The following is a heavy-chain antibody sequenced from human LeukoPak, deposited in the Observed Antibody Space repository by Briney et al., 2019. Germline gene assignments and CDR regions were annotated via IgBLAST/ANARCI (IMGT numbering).Heavy chain of an antibody. V-gene: IGHV3-48*03. Sequence: SLRLSCGATGVTLSSFDMDWVRITKKKGLEWVSYISSSGSTIYYADSVKGRFTISRDNAKNSLYLQMNSLRAEDTAVYYCARGLFGVINPTDYWGQGTLVTVSS. CDR3: ARGLFGVINPTDY. D-gene: IGHD3-3*01. CDR1: GVTLSSFD. CDR2: ISSSGSTI. J-gene: IGHJ4*02.